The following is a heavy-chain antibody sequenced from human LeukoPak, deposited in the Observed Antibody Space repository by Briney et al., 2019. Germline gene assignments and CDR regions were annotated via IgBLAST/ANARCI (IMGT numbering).Heavy chain of an antibody. CDR1: GLTFTTFW. J-gene: IGHJ4*02. D-gene: IGHD2-2*03. CDR3: ARDLHGSPDW. Sequence: GGSLRLSCAASGLTFTTFWMNWVRQAPGEGLVWVSLINNDGRTTTYADSVKGRFTISRDNAKNTLYLQMNSLRAEDTAVYYCARDLHGSPDWWGQGTLVTVSS. CDR2: INNDGRTT. V-gene: IGHV3-74*01.